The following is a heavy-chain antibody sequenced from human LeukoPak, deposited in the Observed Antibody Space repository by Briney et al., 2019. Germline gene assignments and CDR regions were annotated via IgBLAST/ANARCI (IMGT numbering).Heavy chain of an antibody. D-gene: IGHD2-21*02. V-gene: IGHV1-69*04. Sequence: SVKVSCKASVGTFISYAMSGVRQAAGQGLEGMGRIIPIFGIADYAQKFQGRVTITADKSTSTAYMELSSLRSEDTAVYYCEREATVTARWFDPWGQGTLVTVSS. J-gene: IGHJ5*02. CDR1: VGTFISYA. CDR2: IIPIFGIA. CDR3: EREATVTARWFDP.